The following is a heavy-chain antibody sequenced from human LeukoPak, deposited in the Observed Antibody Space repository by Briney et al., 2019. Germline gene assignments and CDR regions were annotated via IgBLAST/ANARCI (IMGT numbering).Heavy chain of an antibody. V-gene: IGHV3-7*03. Sequence: GGSLRLSCAASGFSFSGYWMTWVRQAPGKGLEWVAHIKEDGSEKYYADFVKGRFTISRDNAKNSLDLQMNSLRAEDTAVYYCARQRGYNYGYNDYWGQGTLVTVSS. D-gene: IGHD5-18*01. CDR1: GFSFSGYW. CDR3: ARQRGYNYGYNDY. J-gene: IGHJ4*02. CDR2: IKEDGSEK.